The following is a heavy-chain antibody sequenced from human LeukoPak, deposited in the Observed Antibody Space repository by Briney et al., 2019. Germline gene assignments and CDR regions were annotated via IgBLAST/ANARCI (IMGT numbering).Heavy chain of an antibody. CDR1: GYTFTGYY. CDR3: ARTGVDYYDSSGYYHFDY. Sequence: ASVKVSCKASGYTFTGYYMHWVRQAPGQGLEWMGWINPNSGGTNYAQKFQGRVTMTRDTSISTAYMELSRLRSDDTAVYYCARTGVDYYDSSGYYHFDYWGQGTLVTVSS. D-gene: IGHD3-22*01. V-gene: IGHV1-2*02. CDR2: INPNSGGT. J-gene: IGHJ4*02.